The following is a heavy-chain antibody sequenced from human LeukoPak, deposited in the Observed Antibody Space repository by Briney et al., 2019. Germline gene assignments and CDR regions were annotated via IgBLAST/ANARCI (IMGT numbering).Heavy chain of an antibody. CDR2: ISGSGDST. Sequence: PGGSLRLSCAASGFTFSSYAMSWVRQAPGKGLEWVSAISGSGDSTYYGDSVKGRFTISRDNSKNTLHLQMNSLRAEDTAVYYCARVAATTGGKYYYDSNVYNHGMDVWGQGTTVTVSS. CDR1: GFTFSSYA. D-gene: IGHD3-22*01. CDR3: ARVAATTGGKYYYDSNVYNHGMDV. J-gene: IGHJ6*02. V-gene: IGHV3-23*01.